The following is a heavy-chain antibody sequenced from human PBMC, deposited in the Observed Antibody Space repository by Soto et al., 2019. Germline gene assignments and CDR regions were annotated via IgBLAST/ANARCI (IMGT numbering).Heavy chain of an antibody. J-gene: IGHJ4*02. CDR2: ISGSGGST. CDR1: GFTFSSYA. V-gene: IGHV3-23*01. CDR3: AKDRSEYRLGVAALGYFDY. D-gene: IGHD6-19*01. Sequence: EVQLLESGGGLVQPGGSLRLSCAASGFTFSSYAMSWVRQAPGKGLEWVSAISGSGGSTYYADSVKGRFTISRDNSKNTLYLQMNSLRAEDTAVYYCAKDRSEYRLGVAALGYFDYWGQGTLVTVSS.